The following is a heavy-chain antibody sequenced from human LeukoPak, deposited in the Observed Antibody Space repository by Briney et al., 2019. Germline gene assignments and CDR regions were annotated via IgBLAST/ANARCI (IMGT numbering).Heavy chain of an antibody. CDR1: GGSISSSSYY. D-gene: IGHD4-17*01. V-gene: IGHV4-61*05. J-gene: IGHJ4*02. Sequence: SETLSLTCTVSGGSISSSSYYWGWIRQPPGKGLEWIGYIYYSGSTNYNPSLKSRVTISVDTSKNQFSLKLSSVTAADTAVYYCARGRYGDYVGDYWGQGTLVTVSS. CDR2: IYYSGST. CDR3: ARGRYGDYVGDY.